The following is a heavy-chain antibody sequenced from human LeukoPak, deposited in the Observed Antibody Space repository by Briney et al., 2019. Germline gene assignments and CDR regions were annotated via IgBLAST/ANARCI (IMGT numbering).Heavy chain of an antibody. CDR2: ISSSGSYI. CDR1: GFTFSSYS. J-gene: IGHJ3*02. D-gene: IGHD2-15*01. V-gene: IGHV3-21*01. Sequence: GGSLRLSCAASGFTFSSYSMNWVRQAPGKGLEWVSSISSSGSYIYYADSVKGRFTISRDNAKNSLYLQMNSLRAEDAAVYYCARMKEVIAATRDGFDIWGQGTMVTVSS. CDR3: ARMKEVIAATRDGFDI.